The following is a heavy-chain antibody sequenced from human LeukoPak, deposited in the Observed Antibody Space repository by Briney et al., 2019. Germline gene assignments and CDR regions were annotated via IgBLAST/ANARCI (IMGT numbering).Heavy chain of an antibody. Sequence: GSSVKVSCKASGGTFSSYTISWVRQAPGQGLEWMGRIIPILGIANYAQKFQGRVTITADKSTSTAYMELSSLRSEDTAVYYCAREGLAARQEYYFGYWGQGTLVTVSS. J-gene: IGHJ4*02. D-gene: IGHD6-6*01. CDR2: IIPILGIA. CDR1: GGTFSSYT. CDR3: AREGLAARQEYYFGY. V-gene: IGHV1-69*04.